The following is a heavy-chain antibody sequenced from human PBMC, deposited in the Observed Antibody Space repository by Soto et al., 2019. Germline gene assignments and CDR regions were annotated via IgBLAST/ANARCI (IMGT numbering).Heavy chain of an antibody. Sequence: GGSLRLSCAASGLTLSSHGMSWVRQAPGKGLEWVSAISGSGGTTYYADSVKGRFTISRDNSKNTVYLQMNDLRVEDAAEYFCAKDSWAIFGVPAGEYYAMDVWGQGTTVTVSS. D-gene: IGHD3-3*01. CDR3: AKDSWAIFGVPAGEYYAMDV. J-gene: IGHJ6*02. CDR1: GLTLSSHG. V-gene: IGHV3-23*01. CDR2: ISGSGGTT.